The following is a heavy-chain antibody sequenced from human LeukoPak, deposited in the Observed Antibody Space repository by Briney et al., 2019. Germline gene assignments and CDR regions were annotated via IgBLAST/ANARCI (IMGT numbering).Heavy chain of an antibody. CDR3: ARPFGSGSSPTAYFDY. CDR2: IWSDGSNK. J-gene: IGHJ4*02. CDR1: GFTFSRYG. Sequence: PGGSLRLSCAASGFTFSRYGMHWVRQAPGKGLEWVAVIWSDGSNKYYADSVKGRFTISRDNSKNTLYLQVNSLRAEDTAVYYCARPFGSGSSPTAYFDYWGQGTLVTVSS. D-gene: IGHD3-10*01. V-gene: IGHV3-33*01.